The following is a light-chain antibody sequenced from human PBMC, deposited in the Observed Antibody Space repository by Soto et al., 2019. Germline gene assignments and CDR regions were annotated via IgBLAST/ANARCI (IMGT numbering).Light chain of an antibody. Sequence: EIVMTQSPATLSVSPGETITLSCRASQGVSSNLAWYRQKPGQAPRLLIYDASTRATGIPARFSGSGSGTEFTLTISTLQSEDFAVYSCQHYNKWHPAFGQGTKV. J-gene: IGKJ1*01. V-gene: IGKV3-15*01. CDR2: DAS. CDR3: QHYNKWHPA. CDR1: QGVSSN.